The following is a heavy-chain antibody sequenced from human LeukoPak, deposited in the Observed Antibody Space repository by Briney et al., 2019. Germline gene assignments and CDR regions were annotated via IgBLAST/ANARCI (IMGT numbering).Heavy chain of an antibody. V-gene: IGHV1-69*04. D-gene: IGHD3-22*01. CDR1: GGTFSSYA. J-gene: IGHJ3*02. CDR2: VIPILGIA. CDR3: ARADYYDSSGPSNAFDI. Sequence: SVKVSCKASGGTFSSYAISWVRQAPGQGLEWMGRVIPILGIANYAQKFQGRVTITADKSTSTAYMELSSLRSEDTAVYYCARADYYDSSGPSNAFDIWGQGTMVTVSS.